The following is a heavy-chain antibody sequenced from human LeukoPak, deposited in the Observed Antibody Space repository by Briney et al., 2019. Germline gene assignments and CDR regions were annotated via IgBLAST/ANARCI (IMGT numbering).Heavy chain of an antibody. CDR2: IKQDGSEK. V-gene: IGHV3-7*01. D-gene: IGHD5-24*01. CDR3: ASWSRDGYNRLDY. J-gene: IGHJ4*02. Sequence: GGSLRLYCAASGFTFSHYGMHWVRQAPGNGLEWVANIKQDGSEKYYVDSVKGRFTISRDNAKNSLYLQMNSLRAEDTAVYYCASWSRDGYNRLDYWGQGTLVTVSS. CDR1: GFTFSHYG.